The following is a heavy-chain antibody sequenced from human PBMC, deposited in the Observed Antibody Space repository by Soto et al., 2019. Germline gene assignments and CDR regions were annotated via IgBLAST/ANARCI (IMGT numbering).Heavy chain of an antibody. CDR3: AREYTETVDGPTPFYFDY. D-gene: IGHD6-19*01. Sequence: SETLSLTCRVSGDSISSYYWRWIRQSAGKGLEWIGRTYITGDTNYNPSLKSRVTMSVDTSRHQLSLHLSSVTAADTAVYYCAREYTETVDGPTPFYFDYWGQGTPVTVSS. V-gene: IGHV4-4*07. CDR1: GDSISSYY. J-gene: IGHJ4*02. CDR2: TYITGDT.